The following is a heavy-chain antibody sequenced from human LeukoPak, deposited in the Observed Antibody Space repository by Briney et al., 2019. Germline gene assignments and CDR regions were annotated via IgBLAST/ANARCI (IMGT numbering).Heavy chain of an antibody. D-gene: IGHD1-26*01. J-gene: IGHJ6*03. CDR2: IRGSGDRT. CDR3: AKDSKIVGATFRSYHYMDV. Sequence: GGSLRLSCAASGFTFSSYEMNWVRQAPGKGLEWVSAIRGSGDRTHYADSVKGRFTISRDNSKNTLYLQMSSLRAEDTAVYYCAKDSKIVGATFRSYHYMDVWGKGTAVTVSS. CDR1: GFTFSSYE. V-gene: IGHV3-23*01.